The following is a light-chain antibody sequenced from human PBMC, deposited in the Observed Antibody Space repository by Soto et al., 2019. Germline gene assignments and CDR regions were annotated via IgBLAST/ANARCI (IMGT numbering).Light chain of an antibody. V-gene: IGLV2-14*01. Sequence: QSALTQPASVSGSPGQSITISCTGTSSDVGRYNYVSWYQQHPGKAPKVIIYDVSNRPSGVSDRFSGSKSGNTASLTISGLLPEDEADYYCSSYTSSSTLTFVFGTGTKLTVL. CDR2: DVS. CDR3: SSYTSSSTLTFV. J-gene: IGLJ1*01. CDR1: SSDVGRYNY.